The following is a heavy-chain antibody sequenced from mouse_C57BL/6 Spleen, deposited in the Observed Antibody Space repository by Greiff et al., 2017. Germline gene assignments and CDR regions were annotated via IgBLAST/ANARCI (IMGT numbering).Heavy chain of an antibody. CDR2: IRSKSNNYAT. CDR1: GFSFNTYA. Sequence: EVKLMESGGGLVQPTGSLKISCAASGFSFNTYAMNWVRQAPGKGLEWVARIRSKSNNYATYYADSVKDRFTISRDDSESMLYLQMNNLKTEDTAMYYCGRQWVDYWGQGTSVTVSA. CDR3: GRQWVDY. V-gene: IGHV10-1*01. J-gene: IGHJ4*01.